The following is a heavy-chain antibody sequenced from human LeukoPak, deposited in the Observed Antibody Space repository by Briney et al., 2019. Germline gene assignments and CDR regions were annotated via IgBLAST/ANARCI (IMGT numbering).Heavy chain of an antibody. Sequence: GGSLRLSCAASRFTFSSYAMSWVRQAPGKGLEWVSAISGSGGSTYYADSVKGRFTISRDNSKNTLYLQMNSLRAEDTAVYYCAKVGVDILRFLEWLLNTFDYWGQGTLVTASS. V-gene: IGHV3-23*01. CDR2: ISGSGGST. J-gene: IGHJ4*02. D-gene: IGHD3-3*01. CDR3: AKVGVDILRFLEWLLNTFDY. CDR1: RFTFSSYA.